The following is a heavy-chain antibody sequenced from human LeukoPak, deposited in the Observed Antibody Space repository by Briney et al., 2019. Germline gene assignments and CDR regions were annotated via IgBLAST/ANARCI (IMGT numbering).Heavy chain of an antibody. CDR2: INPNSGNA. V-gene: IGHV1-8*01. J-gene: IGHJ5*02. CDR1: LYTFTRYD. CDR3: ARGRSSGPQFHP. Sequence: GAAVKVSCKPSLYTFTRYDLNRVRQATRQGLGRMGWINPNSGNAGYAQKSQGRVTMTRNTSISTAYMELSSLRSEGTAVYYCARGRSSGPQFHPWGQGTLVTVSS. D-gene: IGHD6-19*01.